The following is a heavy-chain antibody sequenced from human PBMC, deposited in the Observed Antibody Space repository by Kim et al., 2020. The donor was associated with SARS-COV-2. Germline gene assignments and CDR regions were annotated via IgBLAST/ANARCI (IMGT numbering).Heavy chain of an antibody. CDR3: ARGDYYDSSGYSFDY. CDR1: GGSISSGSYY. Sequence: SETLSLTCTVSGGSISSGSYYWSWIRQPAGKGLEWIGRIYTSGSTNYNPSLKSRVTISVDTSKNQFSLKLSSVTAADAAVYYCARGDYYDSSGYSFDYWGQGTLVTVSS. D-gene: IGHD3-22*01. V-gene: IGHV4-61*02. CDR2: IYTSGST. J-gene: IGHJ4*02.